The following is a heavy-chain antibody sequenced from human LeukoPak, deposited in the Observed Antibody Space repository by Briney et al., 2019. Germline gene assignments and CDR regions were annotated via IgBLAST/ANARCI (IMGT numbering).Heavy chain of an antibody. CDR2: ITSGTTYI. CDR1: GFTFSDYN. J-gene: IGHJ4*02. CDR3: ARAQVRYFDWLFDY. Sequence: GGSLRLSCAASGFTFSDYNMNWVRQSPEKGLEWVSSITSGTTYIYYADSVRGRFTLSRDNAKNSLYLQMNSLRAEDTAVYYCARAQVRYFDWLFDYWGQGTLVTVSS. V-gene: IGHV3-21*01. D-gene: IGHD3-9*01.